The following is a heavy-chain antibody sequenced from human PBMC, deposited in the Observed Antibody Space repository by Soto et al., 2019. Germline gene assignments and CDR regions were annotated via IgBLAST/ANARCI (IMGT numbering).Heavy chain of an antibody. V-gene: IGHV4-39*01. CDR2: IYYSGST. Sequence: QLQVQESGPGLVKPSEALSLTCTVSGGSISSNNYFWGWIRQPPGKGLEWIGSIYYSGSTYYNPSLKSRVTISVDTSKSQFSLKQSSVTAADTAVYYCAINDFYYYYMDVWGKGTTVTVSS. J-gene: IGHJ6*03. CDR1: GGSISSNNYF. CDR3: AINDFYYYYMDV.